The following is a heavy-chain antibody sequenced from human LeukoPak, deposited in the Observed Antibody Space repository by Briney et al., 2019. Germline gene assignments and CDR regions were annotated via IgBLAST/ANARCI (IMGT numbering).Heavy chain of an antibody. Sequence: PGGSLRLSCAASGFTFRNYGMHWVRQATGKGLEWVSFIWSDGNNRFYADSVKGRFNISRDNSKNMLYLQMDTLRAEDTALYYCAKDPGASVSGFYMDVWGKGTTVIVSS. CDR2: IWSDGNNR. CDR3: AKDPGASVSGFYMDV. CDR1: GFTFRNYG. D-gene: IGHD2-8*02. V-gene: IGHV3-30*02. J-gene: IGHJ6*03.